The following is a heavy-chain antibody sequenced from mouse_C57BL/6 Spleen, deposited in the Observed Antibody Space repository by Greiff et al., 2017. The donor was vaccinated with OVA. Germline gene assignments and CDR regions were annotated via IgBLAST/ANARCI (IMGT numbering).Heavy chain of an antibody. CDR1: GFTFSDYG. CDR3: ARQITTAPDWYFDV. CDR2: ISSGSSTI. D-gene: IGHD1-2*01. J-gene: IGHJ1*03. Sequence: EVKLVESGGGLVKPGGSLKLSCAASGFTFSDYGMHWVRQAPEKGLEWVAYISSGSSTIYYADTVKGRFTISRDNAKNTLFLQMTSLRSEDTAMYYCARQITTAPDWYFDVWGTGTTVTVSS. V-gene: IGHV5-17*01.